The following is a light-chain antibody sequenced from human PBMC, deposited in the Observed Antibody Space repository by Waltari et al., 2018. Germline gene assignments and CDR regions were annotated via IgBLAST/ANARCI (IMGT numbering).Light chain of an antibody. J-gene: IGKJ1*01. CDR1: ESVASD. Sequence: EIVLTQSPATLSLSQGESATLSCRTSESVASDLAWYQQRPGQAPRLLIFHASTRATGIPAKFSGSGSGTEFTLTISSLQSEDFAVYYGQQYNNWPPSTFGQGTKVEIK. V-gene: IGKV3-15*01. CDR2: HAS. CDR3: QQYNNWPPST.